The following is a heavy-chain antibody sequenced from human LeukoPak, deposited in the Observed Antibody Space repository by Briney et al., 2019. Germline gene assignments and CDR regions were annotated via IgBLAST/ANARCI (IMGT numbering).Heavy chain of an antibody. CDR1: GFTFSSYG. D-gene: IGHD3-16*01. J-gene: IGHJ4*02. CDR2: ISYDGTNK. Sequence: GGSLRPSCAASGFTFSSYGMHWVRQAPGKGLEWVALISYDGTNKYYADSVKGRFTISRDNSKNTLYLQMNSLRAEDTAVYYCAKDVWRSYYFDYWGQGTLVTVSS. CDR3: AKDVWRSYYFDY. V-gene: IGHV3-30*18.